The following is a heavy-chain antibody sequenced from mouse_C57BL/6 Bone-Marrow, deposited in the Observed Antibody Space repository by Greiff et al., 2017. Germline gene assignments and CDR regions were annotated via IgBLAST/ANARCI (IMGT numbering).Heavy chain of an antibody. CDR1: GFNIKDDY. J-gene: IGHJ2*01. D-gene: IGHD1-1*01. V-gene: IGHV14-4*01. CDR2: IDPANGDT. Sequence: EVQLVESGAELVRPGASVKLSCTASGFNIKDDYMHWVKQRPEQGLEWIGWIDPANGDTEYAAKFQGKATITADTSSITASLQLSSLTSEDTAVYYCTTWSITTVVAPFDYWGQGTTLTVSS. CDR3: TTWSITTVVAPFDY.